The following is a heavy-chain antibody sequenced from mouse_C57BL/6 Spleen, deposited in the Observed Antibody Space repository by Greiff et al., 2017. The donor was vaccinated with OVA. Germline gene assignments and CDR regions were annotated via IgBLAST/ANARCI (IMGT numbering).Heavy chain of an antibody. CDR2: INPGSGGT. D-gene: IGHD4-1*01. J-gene: IGHJ2*01. Sequence: LVESGAELVRPGTSVKVSCKASGYAFTNYLIAWVKQRPGQGLEWIGAINPGSGGTNYNEKFKGKVTLTADKSSSTAYMQLSSLTSEDSAVYFCARHWDYFDYWGQGTTLTVSS. V-gene: IGHV1-54*01. CDR1: GYAFTNYL. CDR3: ARHWDYFDY.